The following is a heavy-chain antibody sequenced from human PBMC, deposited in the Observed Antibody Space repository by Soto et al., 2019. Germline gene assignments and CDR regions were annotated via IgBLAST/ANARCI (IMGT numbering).Heavy chain of an antibody. D-gene: IGHD2-2*01. Sequence: SSETLSLTCTVSGGSISSGGYYWSWIRQHPGKGLEWIGYIYYSGSTYYNPSLKSRVTISVDTSKNQFSLKLSSVTAADTAVYYCARDPSAPAAPAGFDYWGQGTLVTVS. CDR3: ARDPSAPAAPAGFDY. CDR1: GGSISSGGYY. V-gene: IGHV4-31*03. J-gene: IGHJ4*02. CDR2: IYYSGST.